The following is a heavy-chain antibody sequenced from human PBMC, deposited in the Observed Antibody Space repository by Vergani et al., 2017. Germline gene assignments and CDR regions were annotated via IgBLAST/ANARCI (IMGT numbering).Heavy chain of an antibody. CDR1: GGTFSSYT. V-gene: IGHV1-69*02. D-gene: IGHD1-1*01. J-gene: IGHJ3*01. Sequence: QVQLVQSGAEVKKPGSSVKVSCKASGGTFSSYTISWVRQAPGQGLEWMGRIIPILGIANYAQKFQGRVTITADKSTITAYMELSSLRSEDTAVYFCARVAPSNSEVTPTAFDVWVQGTMVTVSS. CDR2: IIPILGIA. CDR3: ARVAPSNSEVTPTAFDV.